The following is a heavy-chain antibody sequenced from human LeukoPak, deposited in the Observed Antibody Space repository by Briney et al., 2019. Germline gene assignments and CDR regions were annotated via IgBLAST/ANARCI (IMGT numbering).Heavy chain of an antibody. CDR1: GFTFSSYG. CDR2: IWYDGSNK. CDR3: ARGPADNGGYHTDAYNWFDP. V-gene: IGHV3-33*01. Sequence: GRSLRLSCAASGFTFSSYGMHWVRQAPGKGLEWVAVIWYDGSNKYYADSVKGRFIISRDNYKNTLYLQMNSLRGEDTAVYYCARGPADNGGYHTDAYNWFDPWGQGTLVTVSS. J-gene: IGHJ5*02. D-gene: IGHD2-8*01.